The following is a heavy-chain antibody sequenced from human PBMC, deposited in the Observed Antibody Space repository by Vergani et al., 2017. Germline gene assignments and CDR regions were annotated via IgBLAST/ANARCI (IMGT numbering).Heavy chain of an antibody. D-gene: IGHD2-15*01. CDR1: GGSFSGYY. CDR3: ARGRGKKGGGSVMDV. Sequence: QVQLQQWGAGLLKPSETLSLTCAVSGGSFSGYYWSWIRQPPGKGVEWIGEINHSGSTNYNTTLNSRVTISVDTSKNKFSLKLSSGTAADTVVYYWARGRGKKGGGSVMDVWGKGTTVTVSS. J-gene: IGHJ6*03. CDR2: INHSGST. V-gene: IGHV4-34*01.